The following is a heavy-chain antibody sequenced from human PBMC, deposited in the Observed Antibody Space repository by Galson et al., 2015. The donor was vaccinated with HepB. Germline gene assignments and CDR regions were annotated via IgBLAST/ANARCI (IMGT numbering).Heavy chain of an antibody. CDR2: ISWGSNYI. V-gene: IGHV3-21*01. CDR1: GFTFSRFT. CDR3: ARQVGFTYGSYDY. D-gene: IGHD1-26*01. J-gene: IGHJ4*02. Sequence: SLRLSCAASGFTFSRFTMNWVRHVPGKGLEWVSSISWGSNYIYYADSVKGRFTISRDNAKNSLFLQVSSLRVEDTAVYYCARQVGFTYGSYDYWGQG.